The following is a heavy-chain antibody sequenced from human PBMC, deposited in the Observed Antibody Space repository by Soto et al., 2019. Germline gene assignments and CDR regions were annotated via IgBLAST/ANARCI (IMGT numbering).Heavy chain of an antibody. J-gene: IGHJ4*02. CDR1: GGSFTNSSFY. CDR3: VGTRTNVPTQAYFDY. V-gene: IGHV4-39*01. Sequence: PXATLWLPCTVSGGSFTNSSFYWGWIRQSPGKGLEWIGSVYYRGRSYSKSSVKSRVTISVDTSKNRFSLSLNSVTASDTAVYFCVGTRTNVPTQAYFDYWGPGALVTVSS. CDR2: VYYRGRS. D-gene: IGHD2-8*01.